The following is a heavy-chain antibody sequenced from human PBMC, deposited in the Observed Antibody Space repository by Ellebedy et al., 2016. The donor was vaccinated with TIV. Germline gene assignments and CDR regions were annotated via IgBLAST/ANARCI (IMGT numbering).Heavy chain of an antibody. CDR1: GYTFTGYY. Sequence: ASVKVSXXASGYTFTGYYIHWVRQAPGQGLAWMGWVNPNSGGTNYAQKFQGRVTMTRDTSTSTAYMDLSRLRSDDTAVYYCAARAPTVTLTGDAFDLWGQGTKVTVSS. V-gene: IGHV1-2*02. CDR2: VNPNSGGT. CDR3: AARAPTVTLTGDAFDL. D-gene: IGHD4-17*01. J-gene: IGHJ3*01.